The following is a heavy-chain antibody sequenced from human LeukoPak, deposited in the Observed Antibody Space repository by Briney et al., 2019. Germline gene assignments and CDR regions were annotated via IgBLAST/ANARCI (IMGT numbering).Heavy chain of an antibody. CDR3: ARGDYSGSYYPY. J-gene: IGHJ4*02. CDR1: GFTFSSYG. D-gene: IGHD1-26*01. Sequence: PGGSLRLSCAASGFTFSSYGMHWVRQAPGKGLEWVAFIRYDGSNKYYADSVKGRFTISRDNSKNTLYLQMNSLRAEDTAVYYCARGDYSGSYYPYWGQGTLVTVSS. CDR2: IRYDGSNK. V-gene: IGHV3-30*02.